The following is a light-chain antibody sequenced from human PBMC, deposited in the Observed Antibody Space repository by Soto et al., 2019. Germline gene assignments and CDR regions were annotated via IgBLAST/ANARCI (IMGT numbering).Light chain of an antibody. Sequence: DIVMTQSPLSLPVTPGEPASISCRSSQSLLHSNGYNYLHWDVQKSGQSPQLLTYLGSNRASGGPDRFSGSGSRTDLTLTISSVEAEDLGVYYCMQALPTPYTFGQGTKLAIK. CDR1: QSLLHSNGYNY. V-gene: IGKV2-28*01. CDR2: LGS. CDR3: MQALPTPYT. J-gene: IGKJ2*01.